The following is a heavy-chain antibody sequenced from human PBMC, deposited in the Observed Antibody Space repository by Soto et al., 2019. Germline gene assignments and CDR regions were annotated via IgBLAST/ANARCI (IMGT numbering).Heavy chain of an antibody. V-gene: IGHV4-39*05. J-gene: IGHJ6*02. Sequence: SETPSLTRPVSGCSLSSSSYYWGWVRPPPGKGLEWIGSIYYSGSTYYNPSLKSRVTISVDTSKNQFSLKLSSVTAADTAVYYCAGFSGLNYYYGMDVWGQGTTVTVSS. CDR1: GCSLSSSSYY. CDR3: AGFSGLNYYYGMDV. D-gene: IGHD3-10*01. CDR2: IYYSGST.